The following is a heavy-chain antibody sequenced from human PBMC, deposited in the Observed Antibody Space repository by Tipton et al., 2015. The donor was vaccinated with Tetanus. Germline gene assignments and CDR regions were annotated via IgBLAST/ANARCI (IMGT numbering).Heavy chain of an antibody. V-gene: IGHV4-31*03. J-gene: IGHJ6*02. CDR3: ARDRGVRGGYYYYHGMDV. CDR2: IYYDGTT. D-gene: IGHD3-10*01. CDR1: GDSISRGGSF. Sequence: TLSLTCTVSGDSISRGGSFWSWIRQHPEKGLEWIGFIYYDGTTSYNPSLKSRVAFSVDTSKNQFSLKMSSLTAADTAVYYCARDRGVRGGYYYYHGMDVWGQGTTVTVSS.